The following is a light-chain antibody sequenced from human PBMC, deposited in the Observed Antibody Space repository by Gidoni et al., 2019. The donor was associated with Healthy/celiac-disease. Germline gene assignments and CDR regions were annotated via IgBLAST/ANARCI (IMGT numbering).Light chain of an antibody. Sequence: DIQMTQSPSTLSASVGDRVTITCRASQSISSWLAWYQQKPGKAPKLLIYDASSLESGVPSRFSGSGSGTEFTLTISSLQPDDFATYYCQQYNSYSPLWTFXQXTKVEIK. CDR1: QSISSW. J-gene: IGKJ1*01. CDR2: DAS. V-gene: IGKV1-5*01. CDR3: QQYNSYSPLWT.